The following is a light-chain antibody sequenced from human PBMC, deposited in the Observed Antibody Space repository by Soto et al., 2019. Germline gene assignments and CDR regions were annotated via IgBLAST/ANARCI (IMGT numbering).Light chain of an antibody. V-gene: IGLV2-14*01. CDR1: SSDVGGYNY. J-gene: IGLJ1*01. CDR3: SSYTSSSTYV. CDR2: DVS. Sequence: QSALTQPASGSRSPGQSITITYTENSSDVGGYNYVSWYQQHPGKAPNLMIYDVSNRPSGVSNRFSGSKSGNTASLTISGLQAEDEADYYCSSYTSSSTYVFGPVTKVTVL.